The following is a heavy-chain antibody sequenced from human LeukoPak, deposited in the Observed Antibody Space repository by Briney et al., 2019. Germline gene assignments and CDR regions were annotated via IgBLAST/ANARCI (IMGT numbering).Heavy chain of an antibody. CDR2: IIPILGIA. V-gene: IGHV1-69*04. Sequence: SVKVSCKASGGTFSSYAISWVRQAPGQGLEWMGRIIPILGIANYAQKFQGRVTITADKSTSTAYMELSSLRSEDTAVYYCARRGPGLRLGELSNPFDYWGQGTLVTVSS. CDR1: GGTFSSYA. CDR3: ARRGPGLRLGELSNPFDY. D-gene: IGHD3-16*02. J-gene: IGHJ4*02.